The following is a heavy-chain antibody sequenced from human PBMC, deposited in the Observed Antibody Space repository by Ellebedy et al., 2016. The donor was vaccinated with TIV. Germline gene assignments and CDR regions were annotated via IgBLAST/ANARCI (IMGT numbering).Heavy chain of an antibody. Sequence: GESLKISCAASGFTFSTDSMSWVRQAPGKVLEWLSSIIDSSGVTYYADSVKGRFAISRDNSKNTLYLQMNSLRADDTAVYYCATTNWVYFDHWGQGALVTVSS. CDR2: IIDSSGVT. CDR3: ATTNWVYFDH. V-gene: IGHV3-23*01. D-gene: IGHD7-27*01. CDR1: GFTFSTDS. J-gene: IGHJ4*02.